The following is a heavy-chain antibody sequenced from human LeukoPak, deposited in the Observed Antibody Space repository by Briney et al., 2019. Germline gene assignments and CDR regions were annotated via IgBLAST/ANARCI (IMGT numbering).Heavy chain of an antibody. V-gene: IGHV1-69*02. D-gene: IGHD3-10*01. Sequence: GASVKVSCKASGGTFSSYTISWVRQAPGQGLEWMGRIIPILGIANYAQKFQGRVTITADKSTSTAYMELSSLRSEDTPVYYCARASLDYYGSGSSPTPYYYYYGMDVWGQGTTVTVSS. CDR1: GGTFSSYT. CDR2: IIPILGIA. J-gene: IGHJ6*02. CDR3: ARASLDYYGSGSSPTPYYYYYGMDV.